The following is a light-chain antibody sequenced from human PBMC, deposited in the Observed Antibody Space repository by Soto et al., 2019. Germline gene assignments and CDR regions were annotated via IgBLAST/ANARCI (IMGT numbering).Light chain of an antibody. CDR3: QQYGSSPIT. CDR2: GAS. V-gene: IGKV3-20*01. Sequence: EIVLTQSPATLSLSPGERATLSCRASQSVSSSYLAWYQQKPGQAPRLLIDGASSRATGIPDRFSGSGSGTDFTLTISRLEPEDFAVYYCQQYGSSPITFGGGTKVEIK. CDR1: QSVSSSY. J-gene: IGKJ4*01.